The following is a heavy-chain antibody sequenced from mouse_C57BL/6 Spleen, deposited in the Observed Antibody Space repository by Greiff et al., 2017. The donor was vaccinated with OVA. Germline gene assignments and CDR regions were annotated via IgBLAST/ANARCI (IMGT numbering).Heavy chain of an antibody. D-gene: IGHD4-1*01. CDR2: IHPNSGST. J-gene: IGHJ1*03. CDR1: GYTFTSYW. Sequence: VQLQQPGAELVKPGASVKLSCKASGYTFTSYWMHWVKQRPGQGLEWIGMIHPNSGSTNYNEKFKSMATLTVDKSSSTAYMQLSSLTSEDSAVYYCARYWDGYFDVWGTGTTVTVSS. CDR3: ARYWDGYFDV. V-gene: IGHV1-64*01.